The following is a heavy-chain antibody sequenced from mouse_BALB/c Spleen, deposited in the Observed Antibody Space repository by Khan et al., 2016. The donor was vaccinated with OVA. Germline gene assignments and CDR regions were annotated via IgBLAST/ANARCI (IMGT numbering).Heavy chain of an antibody. J-gene: IGHJ4*01. V-gene: IGHV9-3-1*01. CDR1: GYTFTNYG. CDR3: VRGGRKAMDY. Sequence: QIQLVQSGPELKKPGETVKISCKASGYTFTNYGMNWVKQAPGQGLKWMGWINSNTGEATYADDFKGRFAFTLETSASTAYLQLKHLKNEDTATYFCVRGGRKAMDYWGQGTTVTVSS. CDR2: INSNTGEA.